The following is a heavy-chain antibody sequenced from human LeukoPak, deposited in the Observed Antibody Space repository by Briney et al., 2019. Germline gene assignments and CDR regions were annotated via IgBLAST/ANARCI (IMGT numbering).Heavy chain of an antibody. CDR1: GFTLSTYA. CDR3: VRDARGY. Sequence: GGSLRLSCVASGFTLSTYAMHWVRKAPGKGLEWVAVVSSDGSKKFYSDSVKGHFTISRDNSKNTLYLQMNSLRTEDTGVYFCVRDARGYWGQGTLVTGSS. V-gene: IGHV3-30-3*01. CDR2: VSSDGSKK. J-gene: IGHJ4*02.